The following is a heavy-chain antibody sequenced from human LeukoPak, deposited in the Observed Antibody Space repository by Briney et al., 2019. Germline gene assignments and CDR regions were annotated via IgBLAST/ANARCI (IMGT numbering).Heavy chain of an antibody. CDR2: INHSGSA. CDR1: GVSFSGYY. V-gene: IGHV4-34*01. J-gene: IGHJ6*03. D-gene: IGHD6-13*01. CDR3: ARGGILGSSWYRRGPYYMDV. Sequence: PSETLSLTCAVYGVSFSGYYWSWIRQPPGKGLEWIGEINHSGSANYNPSLKSRVTISVDTSKNQFSLKLSSVTAADTAVYYCARGGILGSSWYRRGPYYMDVWGKGTTVTVSS.